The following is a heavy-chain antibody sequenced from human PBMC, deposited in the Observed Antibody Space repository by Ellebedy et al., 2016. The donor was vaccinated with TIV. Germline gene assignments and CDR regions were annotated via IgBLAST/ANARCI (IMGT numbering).Heavy chain of an antibody. V-gene: IGHV1-2*02. D-gene: IGHD6-19*01. CDR2: INPNSGGT. CDR3: ARDRQWRGWFDP. CDR1: GYTFTGYY. Sequence: AASVKVSCKASGYTFTGYYMHWVRQAPGQGLEWMGWINPNSGGTNYAQKFQGRVTMTRDTSISTAYMELSRLRSDDTAVYYCARDRQWRGWFDPWGQGTLVTVSS. J-gene: IGHJ5*02.